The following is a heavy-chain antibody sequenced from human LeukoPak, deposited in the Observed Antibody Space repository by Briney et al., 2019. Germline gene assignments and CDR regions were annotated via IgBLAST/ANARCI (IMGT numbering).Heavy chain of an antibody. Sequence: SVTVSFTSSGFTFTTSAVQWVRQARGQRLEWIGWIVVDSGNTNYAQKFQERVTITRGMSTGTAYMELSSLRSEDTAMYYCAAGSSGWYVDYWGQGTLVTVSS. CDR1: GFTFTTSA. J-gene: IGHJ4*02. CDR2: IVVDSGNT. D-gene: IGHD6-19*01. CDR3: AAGSSGWYVDY. V-gene: IGHV1-58*01.